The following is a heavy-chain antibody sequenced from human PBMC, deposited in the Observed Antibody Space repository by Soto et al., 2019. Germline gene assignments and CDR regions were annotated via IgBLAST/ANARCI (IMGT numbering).Heavy chain of an antibody. CDR1: GFTFSSYW. Sequence: EVQLVESGGGLVQPGGSLRLSCAASGFTFSSYWMSWVRQAPGKGLEWVANIKQDGSEKYYVDSVKGRFTISRDNAKNSLYLQMNSLRAEDTAVYYCARAQLGYSYGIFDYWGQGTLVTVSS. D-gene: IGHD5-18*01. CDR3: ARAQLGYSYGIFDY. CDR2: IKQDGSEK. V-gene: IGHV3-7*04. J-gene: IGHJ4*02.